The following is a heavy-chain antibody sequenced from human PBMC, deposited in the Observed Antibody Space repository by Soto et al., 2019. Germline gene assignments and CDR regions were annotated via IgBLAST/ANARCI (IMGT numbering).Heavy chain of an antibody. V-gene: IGHV1-69*01. D-gene: IGHD1-26*01. CDR2: IIPIFGTA. J-gene: IGHJ4*02. Sequence: QVQLVQSGAEVKKPGSSVKVSYKASGGTFSSYSINWVRQAPGQGLEWMGEIIPIFGTANCAQKFQGRVTISADESTSTAYMALRSLRSEDTAVYYCARDGGRHSGGIDYWGQGTLVSVSS. CDR1: GGTFSSYS. CDR3: ARDGGRHSGGIDY.